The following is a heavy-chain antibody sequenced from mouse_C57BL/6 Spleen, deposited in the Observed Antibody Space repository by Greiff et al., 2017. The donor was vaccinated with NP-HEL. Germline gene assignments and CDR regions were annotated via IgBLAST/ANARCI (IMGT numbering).Heavy chain of an antibody. D-gene: IGHD2-12*01. J-gene: IGHJ3*01. CDR2: IYPGGGYT. CDR3: AREGDYRYDGGSWFAY. V-gene: IGHV1-63*01. CDR1: GYTFTNYW. Sequence: QVQLKQSGAELVRPGTSVKMSCKASGYTFTNYWIGWAKQRPGHGLEWIGDIYPGGGYTNYNEKFKGKATLTADKSSSTAYMQFSSLTSEDSAIYYCAREGDYRYDGGSWFAYWGQGTLVTVSA.